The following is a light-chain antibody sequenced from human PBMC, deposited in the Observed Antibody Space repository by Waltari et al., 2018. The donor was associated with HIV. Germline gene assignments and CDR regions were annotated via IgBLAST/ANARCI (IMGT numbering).Light chain of an antibody. CDR3: AAWDDSLNGPV. CDR1: TPTTGSNT. Sequence: QSVLTQPPSASGTPGQRVTIPCSGSTPTTGSNTVNWYQQLPGTAPKLLIYSNNQRPSGVPDRFSGSKSGTSASLAISGLQSEDEADYYCAAWDDSLNGPVFGTGTKVTVL. V-gene: IGLV1-44*01. J-gene: IGLJ1*01. CDR2: SNN.